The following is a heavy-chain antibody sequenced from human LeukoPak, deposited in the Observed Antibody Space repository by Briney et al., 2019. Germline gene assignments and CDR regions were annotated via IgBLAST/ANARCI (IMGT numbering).Heavy chain of an antibody. CDR2: MSPNSGNT. CDR3: ARGNSGYDYDYFDY. D-gene: IGHD5-12*01. Sequence: ASVKVSCKASGYTFTSYDINWVRQATGQGLEWMGWMSPNSGNTGYAQKFQGRVAMTRNTSISTAYMELSSLRSEDTAVYYCARGNSGYDYDYFDYWGQGTLVTVSS. V-gene: IGHV1-8*01. J-gene: IGHJ4*02. CDR1: GYTFTSYD.